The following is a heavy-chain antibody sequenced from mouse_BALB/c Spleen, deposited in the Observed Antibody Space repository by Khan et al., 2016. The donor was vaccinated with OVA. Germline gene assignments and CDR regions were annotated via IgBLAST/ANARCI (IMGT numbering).Heavy chain of an antibody. Sequence: QVQLQQSGAELARPGASVKLSCKASGYTFTDFYINWVKQRTGQGLEWIGEISPGSGDTFYNERFKDKATLTADKSSNTAYMQLSSLTSEASAVYFWARRNYGGYTFAYWGQGTLVTVSA. V-gene: IGHV1-77*01. CDR3: ARRNYGGYTFAY. CDR1: GYTFTDFY. D-gene: IGHD1-2*01. J-gene: IGHJ3*01. CDR2: ISPGSGDT.